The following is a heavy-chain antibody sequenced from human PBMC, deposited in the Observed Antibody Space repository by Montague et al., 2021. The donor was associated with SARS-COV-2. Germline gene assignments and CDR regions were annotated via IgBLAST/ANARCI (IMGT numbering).Heavy chain of an antibody. V-gene: IGHV3-23*01. D-gene: IGHD2-21*02. CDR1: DFTFSDYS. CDR3: ARRRIKDILLVLPAPHLDV. CDR2: ITGSRSTT. Sequence: SLRLSCAASDFTFSDYSMTWVRQAPGKGLEWVSFITGSRSTTYYADSVKGRFTISRDNSRSTLYLQMNSLRVEDTAVYYCARRRIKDILLVLPAPHLDVWGKGTTVTGSS. J-gene: IGHJ6*04.